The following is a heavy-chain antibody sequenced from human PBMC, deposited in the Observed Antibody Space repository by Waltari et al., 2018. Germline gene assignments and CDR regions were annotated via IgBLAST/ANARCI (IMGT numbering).Heavy chain of an antibody. J-gene: IGHJ4*02. Sequence: QVQLQESGPGLVKPSETLSLTCTVSGGSISSYYWSWIRQPPGKGLEGIWYIYYSGSTNYTPSLRSRVTISVDTSKNQCSLKLSSVTAADTAVYYCARGGLGSFDYWGQGTLVTVSS. CDR3: ARGGLGSFDY. CDR2: IYYSGST. D-gene: IGHD3-10*01. CDR1: GGSISSYY. V-gene: IGHV4-59*01.